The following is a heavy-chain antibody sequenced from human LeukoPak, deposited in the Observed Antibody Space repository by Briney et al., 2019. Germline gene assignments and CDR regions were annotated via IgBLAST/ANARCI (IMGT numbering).Heavy chain of an antibody. V-gene: IGHV3-11*01. D-gene: IGHD4-11*01. CDR3: AKDTVSDGMDV. Sequence: GGSRRLSCAASGFTFSDYYMSWIRQAPGKGLEWVSYISSSGSTIYYADSVKGRFTISRDNSKNTLYLQMNSLRAEDTAVYYCAKDTVSDGMDVWGQGTTVTVSS. CDR1: GFTFSDYY. CDR2: ISSSGSTI. J-gene: IGHJ6*02.